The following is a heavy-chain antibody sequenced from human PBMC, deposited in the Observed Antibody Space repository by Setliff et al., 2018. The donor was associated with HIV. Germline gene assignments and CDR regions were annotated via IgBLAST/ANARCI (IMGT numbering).Heavy chain of an antibody. Sequence: ASVKVSCKASGYTFSSYDINWVRQATGQGLEWMGWINSKRGDTDYAQKFQGRVTMTRDTSTSTAYMELSRLRSDDTAVYYCARKSLTGTIDSWGQGTLVTVSS. D-gene: IGHD1-1*01. CDR1: GYTFSSYD. V-gene: IGHV1-2*02. CDR2: INSKRGDT. CDR3: ARKSLTGTIDS. J-gene: IGHJ4*02.